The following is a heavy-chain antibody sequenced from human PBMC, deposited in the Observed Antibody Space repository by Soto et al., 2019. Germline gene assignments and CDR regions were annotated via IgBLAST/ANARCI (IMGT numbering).Heavy chain of an antibody. Sequence: QITLKESGPTLVKPTQTLTLTCTFSGFSLTTSGVGVGWIRQPPGKALEWLALIYWNDDQRCSPSLKSRLTITKDTAKNQVVLTMTNMDPVDTATYYCAHVNWNPGPIGYWGQGTLVTVSS. D-gene: IGHD1-20*01. CDR2: IYWNDDQ. J-gene: IGHJ4*02. CDR1: GFSLTTSGVG. CDR3: AHVNWNPGPIGY. V-gene: IGHV2-5*01.